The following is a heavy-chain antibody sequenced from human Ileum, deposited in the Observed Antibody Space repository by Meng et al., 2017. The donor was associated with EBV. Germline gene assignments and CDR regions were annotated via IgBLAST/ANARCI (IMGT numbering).Heavy chain of an antibody. CDR2: MPYTRGT. CDR1: NGSVSSYGYY. J-gene: IGHJ4*02. Sequence: QVQLQESGPGLVKTSETLSLTCSGSNGSVSSYGYYWTWIQQPPGKGLEWIGYMPYTRGTNYKSTLKSRVTIAVDKSKNQFSLKLSSVTAADTAVYYCARERCGGDRGIQWGQGTLVTVSS. V-gene: IGHV4-61*08. D-gene: IGHD2-21*02. CDR3: ARERCGGDRGIQ.